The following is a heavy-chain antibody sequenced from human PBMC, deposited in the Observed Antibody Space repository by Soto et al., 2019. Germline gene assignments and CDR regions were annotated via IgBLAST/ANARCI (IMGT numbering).Heavy chain of an antibody. CDR3: ARGGEAVADY. CDR2: IYHSEST. CDR1: GGSISSRNFY. V-gene: IGHV4-39*02. D-gene: IGHD6-19*01. J-gene: IGHJ4*02. Sequence: SETLSLTCTVSGGSISSRNFYWGWIRQPPGKGLEWIGSIYHSESTYYNPSLKSRVTISVDTSKNHFYLSLSSLTASDTAVYYCARGGEAVADYWGQGTLVT.